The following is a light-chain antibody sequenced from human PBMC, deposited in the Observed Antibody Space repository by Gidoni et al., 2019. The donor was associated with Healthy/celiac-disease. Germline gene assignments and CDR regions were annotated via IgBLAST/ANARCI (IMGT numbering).Light chain of an antibody. V-gene: IGLV3-19*01. J-gene: IGLJ3*02. CDR1: SLRSYY. Sequence: SSELTQDPAVSVALGQTVRITCQGDSLRSYYASWYQQKPGQASVLVIYGKNNRPSAIPDRFSGSSSGNTASLTITGAQAEDEADYYCNSRDSSGNHLVFGGGTKLTVL. CDR3: NSRDSSGNHLV. CDR2: GKN.